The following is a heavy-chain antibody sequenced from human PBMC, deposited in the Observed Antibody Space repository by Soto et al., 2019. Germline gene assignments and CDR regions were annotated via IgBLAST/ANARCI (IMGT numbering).Heavy chain of an antibody. CDR3: AREGVSSSWYYYYGMDV. Sequence: PSETLSLTCTVSGGSISSYYWSWIRQPPGKGLEWIGYISYSGSTNYNSSLKGRVTISVDTSKNQFSLKLSSVTAAGTAVYYCAREGVSSSWYYYYGMDVWGQGTTVTVSS. CDR2: ISYSGST. J-gene: IGHJ6*02. V-gene: IGHV4-59*01. CDR1: GGSISSYY. D-gene: IGHD6-13*01.